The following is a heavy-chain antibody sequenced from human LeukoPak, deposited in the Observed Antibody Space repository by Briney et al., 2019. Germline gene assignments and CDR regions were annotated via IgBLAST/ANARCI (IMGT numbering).Heavy chain of an antibody. CDR3: ASTYYYDSSGYYYFDY. CDR2: IIPIFGTA. J-gene: IGHJ4*02. CDR1: GGTFSSYA. D-gene: IGHD3-22*01. Sequence: ASVKVSCKASGGTFSSYAISWVRQAPGQGLEWMGRIIPIFGTANYAQKFQGRVTITTDESTSTAYMELSSLRSEDTAVYYCASTYYYDSSGYYYFDYWGQGTLVTVSS. V-gene: IGHV1-69*05.